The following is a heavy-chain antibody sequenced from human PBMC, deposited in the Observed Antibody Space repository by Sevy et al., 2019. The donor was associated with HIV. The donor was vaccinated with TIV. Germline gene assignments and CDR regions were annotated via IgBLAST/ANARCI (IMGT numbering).Heavy chain of an antibody. CDR3: ARDLGRAYTYGFNY. J-gene: IGHJ4*02. Sequence: ASVKVSCKASGYTFTIYSMHWVRQAPGQGIEWMGWINPNSGGTNFAQKFQGRVTMTRDTSISTAYMELNRLRSDDTAVYYCARDLGRAYTYGFNYWGQGTMVTISS. CDR2: INPNSGGT. CDR1: GYTFTIYS. V-gene: IGHV1-2*02. D-gene: IGHD5-18*01.